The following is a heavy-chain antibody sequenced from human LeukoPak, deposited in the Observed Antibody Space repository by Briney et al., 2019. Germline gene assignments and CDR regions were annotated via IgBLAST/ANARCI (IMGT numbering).Heavy chain of an antibody. J-gene: IGHJ3*02. CDR1: GGSISSSSYY. CDR2: IYYSGST. D-gene: IGHD2-15*01. CDR3: ARRPPWWQDPGIAVDI. V-gene: IGHV4-39*01. Sequence: PSETLSLTCTVSGGSISSSSYYWGWIRQAPGKGLEWLGLIYYSGSTSYNPSLKGRITMSVDTSKNQFSLKLRSVTAADSAVYYCARRPPWWQDPGIAVDIWSQGTMVTVSS.